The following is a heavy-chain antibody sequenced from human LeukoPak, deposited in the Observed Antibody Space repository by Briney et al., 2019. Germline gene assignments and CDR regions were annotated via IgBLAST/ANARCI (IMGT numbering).Heavy chain of an antibody. V-gene: IGHV4-59*08. J-gene: IGHJ3*02. Sequence: PSETLSLTCTVSGGSISSYYWSWIRQPPGKGLEWIGYIYYSGSTNYNPSLKSRVTISVDTSKNQFSLKLSSVTAADTAVYYCAAGRVVMRAFDIWGQGTMVTVSS. CDR2: IYYSGST. CDR3: AAGRVVMRAFDI. D-gene: IGHD3-3*01. CDR1: GGSISSYY.